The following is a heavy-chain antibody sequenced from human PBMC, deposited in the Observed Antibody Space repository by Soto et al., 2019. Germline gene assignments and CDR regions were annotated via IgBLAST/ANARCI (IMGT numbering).Heavy chain of an antibody. CDR3: ARAVGYSYGFDY. CDR1: GYTFASYG. CDR2: ISAYNGNT. J-gene: IGHJ4*02. D-gene: IGHD5-18*01. Sequence: QVQLVQSGAEVRRPGASVKVSCKASGYTFASYGISWVRQAPGQGLEWMGWISAYNGNTNYAHKLQGRVTMTTETCTTTAYMALRSLRADDTAVYYCARAVGYSYGFDYWGQGPLVTVSS. V-gene: IGHV1-18*01.